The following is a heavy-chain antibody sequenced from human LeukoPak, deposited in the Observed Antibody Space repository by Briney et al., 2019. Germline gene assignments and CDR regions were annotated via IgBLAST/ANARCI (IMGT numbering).Heavy chain of an antibody. J-gene: IGHJ4*02. CDR1: GFTFSSYN. D-gene: IGHD2-2*01. CDR2: ISSSSSYI. V-gene: IGHV3-21*01. Sequence: PGGSLRLSCAASGFTFSSYNMNWVRQAPGKGLEWVSSISSSSSYIYYAASVKGRFTISRDNAKNSLYLQMNSLRAEDTAVYYCARDLSSSTSCYYYWGQGTLVTVSS. CDR3: ARDLSSSTSCYYY.